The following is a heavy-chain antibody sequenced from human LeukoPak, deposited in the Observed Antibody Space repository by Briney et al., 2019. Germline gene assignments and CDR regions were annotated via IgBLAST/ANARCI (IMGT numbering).Heavy chain of an antibody. Sequence: PGGSLRLSCAASGFTVSSNYMSWVRQAPGKGLEWVSVIYSGGSTYYADSVKGRFTISRDNSKNTLYLQMNSLRAEDTAVYYCARESEGCSSTSCYQGAFDYWGQGTLVTVSS. J-gene: IGHJ4*02. CDR3: ARESEGCSSTSCYQGAFDY. V-gene: IGHV3-53*01. CDR2: IYSGGST. D-gene: IGHD2-2*01. CDR1: GFTVSSNY.